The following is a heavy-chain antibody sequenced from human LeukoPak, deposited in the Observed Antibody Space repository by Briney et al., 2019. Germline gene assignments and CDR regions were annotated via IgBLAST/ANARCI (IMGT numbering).Heavy chain of an antibody. D-gene: IGHD3-22*01. Sequence: GGSLRLSCAASGFTFSSYWMHWVRQAPGKGLVWVSRINSDGSSTSYADSVKGRFTISRDNAKNTLYLQMNSLRAEDTAVYYCAKASYYYDSSGYYFDYWGQGTLVTVSS. CDR1: GFTFSSYW. CDR2: INSDGSST. CDR3: AKASYYYDSSGYYFDY. V-gene: IGHV3-74*01. J-gene: IGHJ4*02.